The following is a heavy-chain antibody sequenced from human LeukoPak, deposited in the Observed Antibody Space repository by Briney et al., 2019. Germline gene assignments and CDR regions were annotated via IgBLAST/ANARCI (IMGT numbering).Heavy chain of an antibody. CDR2: ISPTGGRT. V-gene: IGHV3-23*01. CDR3: AKDGDDPAPPDCFGP. Sequence: GGSLRLSCVASGSTFSVYPMTWVRQAPGKGLEWVSSISPTGGRTWHADSVRVRLTVSRDNSTNTLFLQMNSLRAEDTAVYYCAKDGDDPAPPDCFGPWGEGTLVTVSS. D-gene: IGHD7-27*01. CDR1: GSTFSVYP. J-gene: IGHJ5*02.